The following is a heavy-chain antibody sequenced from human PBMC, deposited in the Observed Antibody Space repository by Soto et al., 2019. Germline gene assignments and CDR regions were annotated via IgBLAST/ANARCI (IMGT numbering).Heavy chain of an antibody. V-gene: IGHV4-34*01. Sequence: QVQLQQWGAGLLKPSETLSLTCAVYGGSFSGYYWNWIRQPPGKGLEWIGEINHSGSTNYNPSLKSPVTISLDTSENQFSLRLSSVTAADTAVYYCARSRSVAQGGYFGFDYWGQGTLVTVSS. CDR3: ARSRSVAQGGYFGFDY. D-gene: IGHD3-9*01. CDR2: INHSGST. CDR1: GGSFSGYY. J-gene: IGHJ4*02.